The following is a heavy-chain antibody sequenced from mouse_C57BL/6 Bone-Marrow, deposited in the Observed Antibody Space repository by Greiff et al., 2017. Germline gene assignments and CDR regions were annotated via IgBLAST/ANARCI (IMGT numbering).Heavy chain of an antibody. CDR3: TTPSTVRYAMDY. Sequence: VQLKQSGAELVRPGASVKLSCTASGFNIKDDYMHWVKQRPEQGLEWIGWIDPENGDTEYASKFQGKATITADTSSNTAYLQLSSLTSEDTAVYYFTTPSTVRYAMDYWGQGTSVTVSS. CDR2: IDPENGDT. CDR1: GFNIKDDY. V-gene: IGHV14-4*01. J-gene: IGHJ4*01. D-gene: IGHD1-1*01.